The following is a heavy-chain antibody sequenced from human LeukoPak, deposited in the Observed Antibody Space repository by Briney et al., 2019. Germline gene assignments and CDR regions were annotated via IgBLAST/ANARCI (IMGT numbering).Heavy chain of an antibody. CDR3: ARVWGSGSYFLGRLDY. CDR1: GFTVSCNY. J-gene: IGHJ4*02. CDR2: IYCGGST. Sequence: PGGSLRLSCAASGFTVSCNYMSWVRQAPGKGLEWVSVIYCGGSTYYADSVKGRFTISRDNAKNSLYLQMNSLRDEDTALYYCARVWGSGSYFLGRLDYWGQGTLVTVSS. V-gene: IGHV3-66*01. D-gene: IGHD3-10*01.